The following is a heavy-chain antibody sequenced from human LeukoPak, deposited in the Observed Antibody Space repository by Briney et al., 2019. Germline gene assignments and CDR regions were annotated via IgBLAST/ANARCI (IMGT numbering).Heavy chain of an antibody. CDR1: GXTFSSYG. CDR3: AKDGYSSSWYSHFDY. D-gene: IGHD6-13*01. V-gene: IGHV3-30*18. J-gene: IGHJ4*02. Sequence: GRSLRLSCAASGXTFSSYGVHWVRQAPGKGLEWVAVISDDGSYKYYADSVKGRFTISRDNFKNTLYLQMNSLRAEDTAVYYCAKDGYSSSWYSHFDYWGQGTLVTVSS. CDR2: ISDDGSYK.